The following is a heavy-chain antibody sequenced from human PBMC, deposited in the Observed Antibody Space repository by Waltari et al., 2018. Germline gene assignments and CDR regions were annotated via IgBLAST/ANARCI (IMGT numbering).Heavy chain of an antibody. CDR1: GFTFDDYA. CDR3: AKDMNDFWSGYNGMDV. V-gene: IGHV3-9*01. D-gene: IGHD3-3*01. J-gene: IGHJ6*02. CDR2: ISWNSGSI. Sequence: EVQLVESGGGLVQPGRSLRLSCAASGFTFDDYAMHWVRQAPGKGLEWVSGISWNSGSIGYADSVKGRFTISRDNAKNSLYLQMNSLRAEDTALYYCAKDMNDFWSGYNGMDVWGQGTTVTVSS.